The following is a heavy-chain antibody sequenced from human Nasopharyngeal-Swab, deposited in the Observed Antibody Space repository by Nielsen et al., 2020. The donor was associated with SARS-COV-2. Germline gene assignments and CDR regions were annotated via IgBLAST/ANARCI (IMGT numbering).Heavy chain of an antibody. V-gene: IGHV1-46*01. Sequence: ASVKVSCKASGYTFTSYYMHWVRQAPGQGLEWMGIINHSGCSPSYAQKFQGRVTMTRDTSTSTVYMELSSLRSEDTAVYYCARDLGVVTFGGVIVIPGKFDPWGQGTLVTVSS. J-gene: IGHJ5*02. CDR1: GYTFTSYY. CDR3: ARDLGVVTFGGVIVIPGKFDP. D-gene: IGHD3-16*02. CDR2: INHSGCSP.